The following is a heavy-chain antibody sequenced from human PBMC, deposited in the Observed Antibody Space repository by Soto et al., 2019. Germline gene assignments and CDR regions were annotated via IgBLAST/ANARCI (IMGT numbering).Heavy chain of an antibody. V-gene: IGHV3-11*01. D-gene: IGHD5-18*01. CDR2: ISSSGSTI. Sequence: GGSLRLSCAASGFTFSDYYMSWIRQAPGKGLEWVSYISSSGSTIYYADSVKGRFTISRDNAKNSLYLQMNSLRAEDTAVYYCARATAMARYYYGMDVWGQGTTVTVSS. CDR3: ARATAMARYYYGMDV. CDR1: GFTFSDYY. J-gene: IGHJ6*02.